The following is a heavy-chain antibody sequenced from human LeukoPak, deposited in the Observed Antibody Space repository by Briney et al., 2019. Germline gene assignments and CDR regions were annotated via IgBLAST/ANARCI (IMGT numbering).Heavy chain of an antibody. J-gene: IGHJ5*02. CDR2: SNTSSRST. V-gene: IGHV1-46*01. CDR1: RYTFTGFY. CDR3: ARDLGQCRGSYESFHL. Sequence: ASVKVSSEASRYTFTGFYMHSGCAGPGQGGEWMGISNTSSRSTSDAQKLQGRITMTRDTSTSTVYMELSSLRCEDTAVYYCARDLGQCRGSYESFHLWGQGTLVTVPS. D-gene: IGHD1-26*01.